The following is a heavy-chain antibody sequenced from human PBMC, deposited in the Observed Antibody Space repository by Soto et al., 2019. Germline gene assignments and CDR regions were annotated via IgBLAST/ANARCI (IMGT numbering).Heavy chain of an antibody. J-gene: IGHJ5*02. V-gene: IGHV3-49*03. CDR3: TRERHSSSNWFDP. D-gene: IGHD6-6*01. CDR1: GFTFGDYA. Sequence: GGSLRLSCTASGFTFGDYAMSWFRQAPGKGLEWVGFIRSKAYGGTTEYAASVKGRFTISRDDSKSIAYLQMNSLKTEDTAVYYCTRERHSSSNWFDPWGQGTLVTVSS. CDR2: IRSKAYGGTT.